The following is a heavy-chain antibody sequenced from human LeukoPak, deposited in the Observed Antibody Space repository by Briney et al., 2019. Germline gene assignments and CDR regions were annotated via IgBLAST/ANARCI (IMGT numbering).Heavy chain of an antibody. D-gene: IGHD3-22*01. CDR1: GFTFSSYA. V-gene: IGHV3-23*01. CDR3: ARDQRYYYDSKDDY. CDR2: ISGSGGST. Sequence: GGSLRLSCAASGFTFSSYAMSWVRQAPGKGLEWVSAISGSGGSTYYADSVKGRFTISRDNSKNTLYLQMSSLRAEDTAVYYCARDQRYYYDSKDDYWGQGTLVTVSS. J-gene: IGHJ4*02.